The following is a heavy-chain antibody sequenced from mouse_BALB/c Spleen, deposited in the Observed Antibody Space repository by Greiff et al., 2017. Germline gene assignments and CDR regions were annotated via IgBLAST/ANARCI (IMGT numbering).Heavy chain of an antibody. Sequence: EVQLVESGGGLVQPGGSLRLSCATSGFTFTDYYLSWVRPPPGKALEWLGFIRNKANGYTTEYSASVKGRFTISRDNSQSILYLQMNTLRAEDSATYYCARSLPYYYGSRRDYFDYWGQGTTLTVSS. CDR3: ARSLPYYYGSRRDYFDY. CDR1: GFTFTDYY. J-gene: IGHJ2*01. D-gene: IGHD1-1*01. V-gene: IGHV7-3*02. CDR2: IRNKANGYTT.